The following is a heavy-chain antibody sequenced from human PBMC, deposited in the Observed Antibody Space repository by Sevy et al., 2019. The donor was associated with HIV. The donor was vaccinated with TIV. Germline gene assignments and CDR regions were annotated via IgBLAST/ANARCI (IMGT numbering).Heavy chain of an antibody. CDR3: ARDPHSVPHWGSFDS. V-gene: IGHV3-30-3*01. Sequence: GGSLRLSCEASGFTFTRYAFHWVRQAPGKGLEWVAVVSKEGTNKYYAVSMKGRFTISRDNSRNTLYLQMQSLRADDTAVYFCARDPHSVPHWGSFDSWGQGTLVTVSS. CDR1: GFTFTRYA. CDR2: VSKEGTNK. J-gene: IGHJ4*02. D-gene: IGHD3-16*01.